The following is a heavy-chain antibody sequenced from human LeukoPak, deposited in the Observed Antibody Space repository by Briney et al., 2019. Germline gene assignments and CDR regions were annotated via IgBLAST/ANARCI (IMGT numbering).Heavy chain of an antibody. D-gene: IGHD3-22*01. CDR1: GGSISSSSYY. J-gene: IGHJ4*02. CDR2: IYYSGST. CDR3: ARHAYDSSGYHYFDY. Sequence: PSETLSLTCTVSGGSISSSSYYWGWIRQPPGKGLEWIGSIYYSGSTYYNPSLKSRVTISVDTSKNQFSLKLSSVTAADTAVYYCARHAYDSSGYHYFDYWGQGTLVTVFS. V-gene: IGHV4-39*01.